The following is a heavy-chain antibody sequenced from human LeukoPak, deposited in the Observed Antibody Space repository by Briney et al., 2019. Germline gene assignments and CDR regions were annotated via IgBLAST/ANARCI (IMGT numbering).Heavy chain of an antibody. D-gene: IGHD5-18*01. J-gene: IGHJ4*02. Sequence: GRSLRLSCAASGFTFDDYAMHWVRQAPGKGLGWVSGISWNSGSIGYADSVKGRFTISRDNAKNSLYLQMNSLRAEDTALYYCAKARGYSYGWYFDYWGQGTLVTVSS. CDR3: AKARGYSYGWYFDY. CDR2: ISWNSGSI. CDR1: GFTFDDYA. V-gene: IGHV3-9*01.